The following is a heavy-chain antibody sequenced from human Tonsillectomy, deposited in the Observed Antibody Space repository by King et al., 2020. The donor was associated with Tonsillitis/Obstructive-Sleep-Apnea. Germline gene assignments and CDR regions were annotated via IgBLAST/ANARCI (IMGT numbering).Heavy chain of an antibody. CDR2: ISYDGSNK. Sequence: VQLVESGGGVVQPGRSLRLSCAASGFTFSSYAMHWVRQAPGKGLEWVAVISYDGSNKYYADSVKGRFTISRDNSKNTLYLQMNSLRAEDTAVYYCARVHPVQLERRRNFDYWGQGTLVTVSS. D-gene: IGHD1-1*01. V-gene: IGHV3-30*04. CDR1: GFTFSSYA. CDR3: ARVHPVQLERRRNFDY. J-gene: IGHJ4*02.